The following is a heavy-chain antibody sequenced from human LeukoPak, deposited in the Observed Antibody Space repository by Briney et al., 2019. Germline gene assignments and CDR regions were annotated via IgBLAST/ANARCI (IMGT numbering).Heavy chain of an antibody. J-gene: IGHJ3*02. Sequence: SETLSLTCTVSGGSISSSSYYWSWIRQPPGKGLEWIGEINHSGSTNYNPSLKSRVTISVDTSKNQFSLKLSSVTAADTAVYYCARGYCSGGSCYSDAFDIWGQGTIVTVSS. D-gene: IGHD2-15*01. V-gene: IGHV4-39*07. CDR3: ARGYCSGGSCYSDAFDI. CDR2: INHSGST. CDR1: GGSISSSSYY.